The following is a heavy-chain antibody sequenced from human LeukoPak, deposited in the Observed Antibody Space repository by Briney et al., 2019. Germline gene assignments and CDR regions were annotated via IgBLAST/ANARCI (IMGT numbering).Heavy chain of an antibody. V-gene: IGHV4-61*05. CDR3: ARLVHSSVAALFDY. CDR1: GDSISSSSYY. J-gene: IGHJ4*02. CDR2: IYYSGST. Sequence: PSETLSLTCTVSGDSISSSSYYWGWIRQPPGKGLEWIGYIYYSGSTNYNPSLKSRVTISVDTSKNQFSLKLSSVTAADTAVYYCARLVHSSVAALFDYWGQGTPVTVSS. D-gene: IGHD6-19*01.